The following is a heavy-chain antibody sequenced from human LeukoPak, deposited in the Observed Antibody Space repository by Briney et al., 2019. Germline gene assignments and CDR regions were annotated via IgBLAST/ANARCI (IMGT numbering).Heavy chain of an antibody. V-gene: IGHV3-30*02. J-gene: IGHJ4*02. Sequence: GGSLRLSCAASGFTFSSYGMHWVRQAPGKGLEWVAFIRYDGSNKYYADSVKGRFTISRDNSKNTLYLQMNSLRAEDTAVYYCARAKFSVTAFDYWGQGTLVTVSS. CDR2: IRYDGSNK. D-gene: IGHD2-21*02. CDR1: GFTFSSYG. CDR3: ARAKFSVTAFDY.